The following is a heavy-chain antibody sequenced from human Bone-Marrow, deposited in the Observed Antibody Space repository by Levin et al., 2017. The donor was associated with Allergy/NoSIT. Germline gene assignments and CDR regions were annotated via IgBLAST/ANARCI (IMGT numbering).Heavy chain of an antibody. V-gene: IGHV1-2*04. CDR3: ARGSGYDFWSGYYKDYYGMDV. CDR2: INPNSGGT. CDR1: GYTFTGYY. J-gene: IGHJ6*02. D-gene: IGHD3-3*01. Sequence: ASVKVSCKASGYTFTGYYMHWVRQAPGQGLEWMGWINPNSGGTNYAQKFQGWVTMTRDTSISTAYMELSRLRSDDTAVYYCARGSGYDFWSGYYKDYYGMDVWGQGTTVTVS.